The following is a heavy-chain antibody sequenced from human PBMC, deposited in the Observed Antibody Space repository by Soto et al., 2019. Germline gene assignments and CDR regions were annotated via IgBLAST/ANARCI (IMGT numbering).Heavy chain of an antibody. CDR1: GGSISSSSYY. J-gene: IGHJ6*03. D-gene: IGHD6-13*01. V-gene: IGHV4-39*01. CDR2: IYYSGST. CDR3: ARTRGSWYGDSHYYYYYMDV. Sequence: SETLSLTCTVSGGSISSSSYYWGWIRQPPGKGLEWIGSIYYSGSTYYNPSLKSRVTISVDTSKNQFSLKLSSVTAADTAVYYCARTRGSWYGDSHYYYYYMDVWGKGTTVTVSS.